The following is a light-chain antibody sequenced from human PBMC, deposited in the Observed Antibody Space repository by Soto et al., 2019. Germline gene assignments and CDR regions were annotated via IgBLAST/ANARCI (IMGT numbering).Light chain of an antibody. CDR3: QYYDSFRT. CDR2: GAS. J-gene: IGKJ1*01. V-gene: IGKV3-20*01. CDR1: QSVDSTY. Sequence: EIVLTQSPGTLSLSPVERATLSCRASQSVDSTYLTWYQQKPGQAPRLLIYGASGRATGIPDRFSGSGSGTDFTLTISRLEPEDFAVYFCQYYDSFRTFGQGTKVDI.